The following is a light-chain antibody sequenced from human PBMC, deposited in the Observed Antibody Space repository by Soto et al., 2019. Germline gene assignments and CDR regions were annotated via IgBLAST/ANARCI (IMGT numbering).Light chain of an antibody. CDR3: MQVTHFPRT. J-gene: IGKJ1*01. V-gene: IGKV2-24*01. CDR1: QSLVHGNGNTY. Sequence: DIVMTQTPLSSPVTLGQPASISCRSSQSLVHGNGNTYLSWLQQRPGQPPRLLIYQISNRFSGVPERFSGSGAGTDFTLKISRVEAEDVGVYYCMQVTHFPRTFGQGTKVEIK. CDR2: QIS.